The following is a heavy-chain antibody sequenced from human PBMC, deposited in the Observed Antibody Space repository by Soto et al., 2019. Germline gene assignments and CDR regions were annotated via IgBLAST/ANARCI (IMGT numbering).Heavy chain of an antibody. CDR3: AREVTPDIVVVVAATSGRMDV. CDR1: GFTFSSYG. J-gene: IGHJ6*02. D-gene: IGHD2-15*01. CDR2: IWYDGSNK. V-gene: IGHV3-33*01. Sequence: GGSLRLSCAASGFTFSSYGMHWVRQAPGKGLEWVAVIWYDGSNKYYADSVKGRFTISRDNSKNTLYLQMNSLRAEDTAVYYCAREVTPDIVVVVAATSGRMDVWGQGTKVTVYS.